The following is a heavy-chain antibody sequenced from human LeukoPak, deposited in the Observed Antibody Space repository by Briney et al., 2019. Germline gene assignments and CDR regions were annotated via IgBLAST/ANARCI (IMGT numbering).Heavy chain of an antibody. V-gene: IGHV3-33*08. Sequence: PGGSLRLSCAASGFTFSSYGMHWVRQAPGKGLEWVAVIWYDGSNKYYADSVKGRFTISRDNSKNTLYLQMNSLRAEDTAVYYCARDRLGHGKHWFDPWGQGTLVTVSS. CDR1: GFTFSSYG. CDR2: IWYDGSNK. D-gene: IGHD1-14*01. CDR3: ARDRLGHGKHWFDP. J-gene: IGHJ5*02.